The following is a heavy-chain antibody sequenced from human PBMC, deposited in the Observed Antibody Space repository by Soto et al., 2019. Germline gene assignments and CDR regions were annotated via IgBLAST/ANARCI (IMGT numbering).Heavy chain of an antibody. D-gene: IGHD6-13*01. CDR1: GFTFSSYG. CDR2: IWYDGSNK. J-gene: IGHJ6*02. CDR3: ARGSSSWYGPYYYYGMDV. V-gene: IGHV3-33*01. Sequence: PGGSLRLSCAASGFTFSSYGMHWVRQAPGKGLEWVAVIWYDGSNKYYADSVKGRFTISRDNSKNTLYLQMNSLRAEDTAVYYCARGSSSWYGPYYYYGMDVWGQGTTVTVSS.